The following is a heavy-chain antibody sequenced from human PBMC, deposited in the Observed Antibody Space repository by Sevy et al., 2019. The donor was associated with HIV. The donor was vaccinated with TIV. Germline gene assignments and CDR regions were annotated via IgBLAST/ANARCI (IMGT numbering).Heavy chain of an antibody. D-gene: IGHD2-15*01. CDR2: FDPGDGET. CDR3: ATSGGYCSGGSCYIFDY. Sequence: ASVKVSCKVSGYTLTELSMHWVRQAPGKGLEWMGGFDPGDGETIYAQKFQGRVTMTEDTSTDTAYMELSSLRSEDTAVYYCATSGGYCSGGSCYIFDYWGQGTLVTVSS. V-gene: IGHV1-24*01. CDR1: GYTLTELS. J-gene: IGHJ4*02.